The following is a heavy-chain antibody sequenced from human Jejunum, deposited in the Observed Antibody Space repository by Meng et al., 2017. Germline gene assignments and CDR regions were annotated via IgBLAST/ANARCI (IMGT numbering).Heavy chain of an antibody. CDR3: ARGGYYSFDY. V-gene: IGHV4-4*02. Sequence: QGPLQDSGPGLVKPSETLSLTCAVSGGSISSVYWWTWVRQSPGKGLEWIGEIYHSGSTNYNPSLKSRVTISVDKSKNQFSLKLTSVTAADTAVYYCARGGYYSFDYWGQGTLVTVSS. D-gene: IGHD5-18*01. J-gene: IGHJ4*02. CDR1: GGSISSVYW. CDR2: IYHSGST.